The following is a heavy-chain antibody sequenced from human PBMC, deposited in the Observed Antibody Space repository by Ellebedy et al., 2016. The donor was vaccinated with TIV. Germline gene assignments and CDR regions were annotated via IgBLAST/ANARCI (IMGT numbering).Heavy chain of an antibody. CDR1: GGSIRSYY. J-gene: IGHJ4*02. Sequence: MPSETLSLTCTVSGGSIRSYYWSWIRQPPGKGLEWIGYIYYSGSTNYNPSLKSRVTISVDTSKNQFSLKLSSVTAADTAVYYCARLNRGVTQNFDYWGQGTLVTVSS. CDR2: IYYSGST. D-gene: IGHD3-10*01. V-gene: IGHV4-59*08. CDR3: ARLNRGVTQNFDY.